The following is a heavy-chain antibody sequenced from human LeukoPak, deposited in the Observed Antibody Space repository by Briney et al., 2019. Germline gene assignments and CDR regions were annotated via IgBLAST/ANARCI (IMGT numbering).Heavy chain of an antibody. CDR1: GGTFSSYA. Sequence: SVKVSCKASGGTFSSYAISWVRQAPGQGLEWMGGIIPIFGTANYAQKFQGRVTITADESTSTAYMELSSLRSEDTAVYYCARDRPAQSYYDSSGYYSFYYWGQGTLVTVS. V-gene: IGHV1-69*01. CDR3: ARDRPAQSYYDSSGYYSFYY. CDR2: IIPIFGTA. D-gene: IGHD3-22*01. J-gene: IGHJ4*02.